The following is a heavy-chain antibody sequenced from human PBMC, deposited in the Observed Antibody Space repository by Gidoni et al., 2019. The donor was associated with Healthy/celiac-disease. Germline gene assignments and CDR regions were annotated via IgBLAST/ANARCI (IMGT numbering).Heavy chain of an antibody. CDR3: AKDSRDVLRFLEWLLPMDY. J-gene: IGHJ4*02. D-gene: IGHD3-3*01. CDR1: GFTFSSYA. V-gene: IGHV3-23*01. CDR2: ISGSGGST. Sequence: EVQLLESGGGLVQPGGSLRLSCAASGFTFSSYAMSWVRQAPGKGLEWVSAISGSGGSTYYADSVKGRFTISRDNSKNTLYLQMNSLRAEDTAVYYCAKDSRDVLRFLEWLLPMDYWGQGTLVTVSS.